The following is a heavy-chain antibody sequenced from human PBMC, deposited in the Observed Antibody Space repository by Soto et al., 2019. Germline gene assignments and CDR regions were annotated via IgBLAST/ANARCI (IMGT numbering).Heavy chain of an antibody. D-gene: IGHD5-18*01. CDR2: IYYSGST. CDR3: ARDTVGYGYYYGMDV. Sequence: QVQLQESGPGLVKPSQTLSLTCTVSGGSISSGDYYWSWIRQPPGKGLEWIGYIYYSGSTYYNPSLKSRVTISVDTSKNKFSLKLSSVTAADTAVYYCARDTVGYGYYYGMDVWGQGTTVTVSS. CDR1: GGSISSGDYY. J-gene: IGHJ6*02. V-gene: IGHV4-30-4*01.